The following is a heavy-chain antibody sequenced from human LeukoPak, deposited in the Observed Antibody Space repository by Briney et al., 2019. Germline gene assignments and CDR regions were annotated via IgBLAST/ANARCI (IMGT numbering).Heavy chain of an antibody. D-gene: IGHD3-3*01. Sequence: GGSLRLSCAASGFTFSSYWMHWVRQAPGKGLVWVSRINSDGSSTSYADSVRGRFTISRDNAKNTLYPQMNSLRAEDTAVYYCARGGEVIRANAFDIWGQGTMVTVSS. CDR3: ARGGEVIRANAFDI. CDR2: INSDGSST. CDR1: GFTFSSYW. V-gene: IGHV3-74*01. J-gene: IGHJ3*02.